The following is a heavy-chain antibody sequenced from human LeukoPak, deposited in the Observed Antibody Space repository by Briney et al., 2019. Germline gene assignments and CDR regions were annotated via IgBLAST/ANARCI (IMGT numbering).Heavy chain of an antibody. CDR1: GYTFTSYG. D-gene: IGHD3-22*01. J-gene: IGHJ4*02. CDR3: ARDFSKGVITTRGFDY. Sequence: ASVKVSCKASGYTFTSYGISWVRQAPGKGLEWIGCISAYNGNTNYAHKLQGRFTMTTDKSTSTAYMELKSLRSDNTAVYYCARDFSKGVITTRGFDYWGQGTLVTVSS. CDR2: ISAYNGNT. V-gene: IGHV1-18*01.